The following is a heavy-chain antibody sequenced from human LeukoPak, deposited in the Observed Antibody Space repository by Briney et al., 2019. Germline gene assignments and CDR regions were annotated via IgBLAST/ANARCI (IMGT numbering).Heavy chain of an antibody. J-gene: IGHJ4*02. CDR2: ISAYNGNT. CDR1: GYTFTSYG. V-gene: IGHV1-18*01. CDR3: ARDRGSGGGARGIDY. D-gene: IGHD1-26*01. Sequence: ASVKVSCKASGYTFTSYGISWVRQAPGQGLEWMGWISAYNGNTNYAQKLQGRVTMTTDTSTSTAYMELRSLRTDDTAVYYCARDRGSGGGARGIDYWGQGTLVTVSS.